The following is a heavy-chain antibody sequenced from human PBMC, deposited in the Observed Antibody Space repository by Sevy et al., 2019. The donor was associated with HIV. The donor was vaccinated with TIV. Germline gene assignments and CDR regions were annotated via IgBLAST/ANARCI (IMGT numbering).Heavy chain of an antibody. CDR1: GGSISSNNYY. Sequence: SETLSLNCTVSGGSISSNNYYWGWVRQPPGKGLEWIGNFYFTGSTYYNPSLKSRVTISVDTSNSQFSLKVRSVTAADTAVYYSARQGRNGWPPCFFDHWGQGTLVTVSS. D-gene: IGHD6-19*01. CDR2: FYFTGST. CDR3: ARQGRNGWPPCFFDH. V-gene: IGHV4-39*01. J-gene: IGHJ4*02.